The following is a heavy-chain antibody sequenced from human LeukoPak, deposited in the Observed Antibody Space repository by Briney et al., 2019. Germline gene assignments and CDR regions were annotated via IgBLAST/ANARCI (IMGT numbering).Heavy chain of an antibody. CDR1: GFTFSTYE. CDR3: AATYYYDGSGDY. D-gene: IGHD3-22*01. J-gene: IGHJ4*02. V-gene: IGHV3-48*03. Sequence: GGSLRLSCAASGFTFSTYEMNWLRQAPGKGLEWVSYISSTGSNIYYADSVKGRFTISRDNAKNSLYLLMNSLRTEDTAVYYCAATYYYDGSGDYWGQGTLVTVSS. CDR2: ISSTGSNI.